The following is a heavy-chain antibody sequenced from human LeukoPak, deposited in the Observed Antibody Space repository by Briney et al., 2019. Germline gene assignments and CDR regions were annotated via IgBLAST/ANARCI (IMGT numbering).Heavy chain of an antibody. Sequence: SETLSLTCTVSGGSISSYYWNWIRQPAGKGLEWIGHIYTSGSTNYNSSLKSRVTMSVDTSKNQFSVKLNSVIAADTAVYYCARHLYCSGGSCYGWIDPWGQGTLVTVSS. CDR2: IYTSGST. V-gene: IGHV4-4*07. CDR3: ARHLYCSGGSCYGWIDP. CDR1: GGSISSYY. D-gene: IGHD2-15*01. J-gene: IGHJ5*02.